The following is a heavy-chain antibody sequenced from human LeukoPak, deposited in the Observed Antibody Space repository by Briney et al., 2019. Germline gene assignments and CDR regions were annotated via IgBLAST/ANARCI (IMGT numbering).Heavy chain of an antibody. CDR1: GFTFSSYA. CDR3: ATDRGDSYGQTTDY. Sequence: GGSLRLSCAASGFTFSSYAMHWVRQAPGKGLEWVAVISYDGSNKYYADSVKGRFTISRDNSKNTLYLQMNGLRAEDTAVYYCATDRGDSYGQTTDYWGQGTLVTVSS. CDR2: ISYDGSNK. J-gene: IGHJ4*02. D-gene: IGHD5-18*01. V-gene: IGHV3-30*04.